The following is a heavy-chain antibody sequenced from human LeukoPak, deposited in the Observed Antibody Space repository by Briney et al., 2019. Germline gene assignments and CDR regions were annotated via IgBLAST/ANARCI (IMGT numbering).Heavy chain of an antibody. Sequence: SETLSLTCTVSGGSISSYYWSWIRQPPGKGLEWIGYIYYSGSTNDNPSLKSRVTISVDTSKNQFSLKLSSVTAADTAVYYCAAKERGSYWGLDAFDIWGQGTMVTVSS. CDR1: GGSISSYY. J-gene: IGHJ3*02. D-gene: IGHD1-26*01. CDR3: AAKERGSYWGLDAFDI. V-gene: IGHV4-59*01. CDR2: IYYSGST.